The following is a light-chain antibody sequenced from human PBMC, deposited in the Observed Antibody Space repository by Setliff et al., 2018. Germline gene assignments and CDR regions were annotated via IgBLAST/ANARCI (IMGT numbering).Light chain of an antibody. CDR2: DVS. Sequence: QSALAQPASVSGSPGQSITISCSGTSSDVGSYDFVSWYQQHAGKAPKLIIYDVSNRPSGASNRFSGSKAGNTASLTISGLQADDEADYYCSSYTSSSTYVFGTGTKVTVL. CDR1: SSDVGSYDF. CDR3: SSYTSSSTYV. J-gene: IGLJ1*01. V-gene: IGLV2-14*03.